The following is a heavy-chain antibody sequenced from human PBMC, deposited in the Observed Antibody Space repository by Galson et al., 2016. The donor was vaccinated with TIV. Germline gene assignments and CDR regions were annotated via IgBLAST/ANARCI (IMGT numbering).Heavy chain of an antibody. V-gene: IGHV2-70*04. Sequence: PALVKPPQTLTLTCTFSGFSLTTSGMRVSWIRQPPGKALERLARIDWDDDKFYSTSLKSRLTISKDTSKNQVVLRMMNLDPEDTATYFCARSTARGACIDYWGQGTLVTVSS. D-gene: IGHD6-6*01. CDR2: IDWDDDK. CDR1: GFSLTTSGMR. J-gene: IGHJ4*02. CDR3: ARSTARGACIDY.